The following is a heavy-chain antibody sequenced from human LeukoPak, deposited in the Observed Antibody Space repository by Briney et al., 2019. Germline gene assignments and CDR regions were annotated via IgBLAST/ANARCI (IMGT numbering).Heavy chain of an antibody. CDR3: ARGRYSSGPDY. V-gene: IGHV1-8*03. CDR2: MNPNSGNT. J-gene: IGHJ4*02. CDR1: GYTFTSYD. Sequence: ASVKVSCKASGYTFTSYDINWVRQATGQGLEWMGWMNPNSGNTGYAQKFQGRVTITRNTSISTAYMEQSSLRSEDTAVYYCARGRYSSGPDYWGQGTLVTVSS. D-gene: IGHD6-19*01.